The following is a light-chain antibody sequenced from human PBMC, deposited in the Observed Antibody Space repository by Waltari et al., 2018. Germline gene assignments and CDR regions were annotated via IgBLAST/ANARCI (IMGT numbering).Light chain of an antibody. V-gene: IGLV2-11*01. CDR3: CSYTSGTTVL. Sequence: QAALTQPPSVSKSLGQSVTISCTGTSSDVGAYNDVSWYQQHPGTAPRLLIYDVNKRPSGISDRFSGSKSGNTASLTISGLQAEDEADYSFCSYTSGTTVLFGGGTRLTVL. CDR1: SSDVGAYND. CDR2: DVN. J-gene: IGLJ2*01.